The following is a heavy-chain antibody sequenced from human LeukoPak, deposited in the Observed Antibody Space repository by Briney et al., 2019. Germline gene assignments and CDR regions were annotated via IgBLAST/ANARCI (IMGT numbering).Heavy chain of an antibody. CDR2: TGGSGGST. D-gene: IGHD3-10*01. Sequence: GGSLRLSCAASGFSFSSYAMSWVRQTPGKELEWVSSTGGSGGSTHYTDSVKGRFTISRDNSKSTLYLQMNSLRAEDTAVYYCAKGPRKTLIRGDWYFDLWGRGTLVTVSS. CDR3: AKGPRKTLIRGDWYFDL. J-gene: IGHJ2*01. CDR1: GFSFSSYA. V-gene: IGHV3-23*01.